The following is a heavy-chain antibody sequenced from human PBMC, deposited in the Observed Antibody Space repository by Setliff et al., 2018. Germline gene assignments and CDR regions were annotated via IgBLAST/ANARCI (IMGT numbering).Heavy chain of an antibody. CDR3: ARERTIFGILVISGWFDP. V-gene: IGHV4-38-2*02. J-gene: IGHJ5*02. D-gene: IGHD3-3*01. CDR2: ILFSGDT. CDR1: GYSISSGFS. Sequence: SETLSLTCAVSGYSISSGFSWVWIRQSPGKGLEWIGRILFSGDTYYNPSLNSRVTISADTSKNQFSLNLSSVTAADTAVYYCARERTIFGILVISGWFDPWGQGTVVTVSS.